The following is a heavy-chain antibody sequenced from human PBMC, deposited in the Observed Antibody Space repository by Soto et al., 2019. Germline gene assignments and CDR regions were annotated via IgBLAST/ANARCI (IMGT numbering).Heavy chain of an antibody. CDR2: IDPSGDNT. D-gene: IGHD3-22*01. CDR3: AATRGYSPPFDS. Sequence: QVQLVQSGAEVKKPGASAKVSCKASEYSFTSYYMHWVRRAPGQGLEWMGMIDPSGDNTGYPQKFQGRVTMTSDTSTITVYMELSSLRSEDTAMYYCAATRGYSPPFDSWGQGTRVTVS. V-gene: IGHV1-46*01. CDR1: EYSFTSYY. J-gene: IGHJ4*02.